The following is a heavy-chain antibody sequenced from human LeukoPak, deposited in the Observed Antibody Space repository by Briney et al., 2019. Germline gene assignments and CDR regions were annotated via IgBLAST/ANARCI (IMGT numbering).Heavy chain of an antibody. V-gene: IGHV1-69*13. Sequence: SVKVSCKASGGTFSSYAISWVRQAPGQGLEWMGGIIPIFGTANYAQKFQGRVTITADESTSTAYMELSSLRSEDTAVYYCAKDRTVGASYWYFDLWGRGTLVTVSS. CDR1: GGTFSSYA. CDR2: IIPIFGTA. CDR3: AKDRTVGASYWYFDL. J-gene: IGHJ2*01. D-gene: IGHD1-26*01.